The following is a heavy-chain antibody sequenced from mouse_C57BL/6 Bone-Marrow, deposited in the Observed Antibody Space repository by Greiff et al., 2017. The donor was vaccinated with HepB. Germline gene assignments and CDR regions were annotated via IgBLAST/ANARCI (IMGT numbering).Heavy chain of an antibody. D-gene: IGHD1-1*01. CDR2: ISSGGSYT. CDR3: ARRLFYCGGAIDD. Sequence: EVQVVESGGDLVKPGGSVKLSCAASGFTFSSYGMSWVRQTPDQRLEWVATISSGGSYTYYPDSVKGRFTISRDNAKNTLYLQMSSLKSEDTAMYYCARRLFYCGGAIDDWGQGTSVTVSS. J-gene: IGHJ4*01. CDR1: GFTFSSYG. V-gene: IGHV5-6*01.